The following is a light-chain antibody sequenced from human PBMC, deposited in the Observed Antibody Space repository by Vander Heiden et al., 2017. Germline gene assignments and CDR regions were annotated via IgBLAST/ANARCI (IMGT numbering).Light chain of an antibody. CDR3: QQFNSYPQSTT. J-gene: IGKJ5*01. V-gene: IGKV1-13*02. CDR2: DAS. CDR1: QSISSA. Sequence: ATQLTQSPFSLSASVGERVTITCRASQSISSALAWYQQKPGKATKLLIYDASSLESGVPSRFSGSGSGTEFTLTISSLQPEDFATYYCQQFNSYPQSTTFGQGTRLEIK.